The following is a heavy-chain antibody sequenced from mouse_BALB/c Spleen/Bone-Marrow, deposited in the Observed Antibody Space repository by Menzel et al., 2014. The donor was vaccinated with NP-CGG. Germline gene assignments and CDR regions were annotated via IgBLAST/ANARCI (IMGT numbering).Heavy chain of an antibody. CDR1: GFTFSSYA. CDR3: VRAYGSSYAMDY. V-gene: IGHV5-9-4*01. J-gene: IGHJ4*01. Sequence: EVKLVESGGGLVKPGGFLKLSCAASGFTFSSYAMSWVRQSPEKRLEWVAEISSGGNYTYYPDTVTGRFTISRDNAKNILYLEMSSLRSDDTAMYYCVRAYGSSYAMDYWGQGTSVTVSS. D-gene: IGHD1-1*01. CDR2: ISSGGNYT.